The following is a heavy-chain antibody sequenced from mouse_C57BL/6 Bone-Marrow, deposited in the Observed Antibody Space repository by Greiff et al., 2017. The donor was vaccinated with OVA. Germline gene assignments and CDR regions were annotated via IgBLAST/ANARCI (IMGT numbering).Heavy chain of an antibody. CDR2: ISNGGGST. CDR1: GFTFSDYY. CDR3: ARLTGTDWYFDV. V-gene: IGHV5-12*01. J-gene: IGHJ1*03. Sequence: EVQLVESGGGLVQPGGSLKLSCAASGFTFSDYYMYWVRQTPEKRLEWVAYISNGGGSTYYPDTVKGRFTISRDNAKNTLYLQMSRLKSEDTAMYYCARLTGTDWYFDVWGTGTTVTVSS. D-gene: IGHD4-1*01.